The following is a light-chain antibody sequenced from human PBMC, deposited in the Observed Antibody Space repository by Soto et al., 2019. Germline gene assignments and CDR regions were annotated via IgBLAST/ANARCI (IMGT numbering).Light chain of an antibody. Sequence: QSALIQPASVSGSPGQSITISCTGTTSDVGGYNHVSWFQQHPGIVPKLMIYDVNNRPSGVSNRFSGSKSGNTASLTISGLQAEDEADYYCSSYTNTNTLVFGGGTKLTVL. J-gene: IGLJ2*01. CDR3: SSYTNTNTLV. V-gene: IGLV2-14*01. CDR2: DVN. CDR1: TSDVGGYNH.